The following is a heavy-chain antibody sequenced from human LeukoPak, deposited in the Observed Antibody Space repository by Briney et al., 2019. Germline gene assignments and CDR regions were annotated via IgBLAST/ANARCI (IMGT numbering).Heavy chain of an antibody. CDR1: GFTFSSYA. CDR2: ISYDGSNK. D-gene: IGHD1-1*01. CDR3: ARDGPQLELYYFDY. V-gene: IGHV3-30-3*01. J-gene: IGHJ4*02. Sequence: GGSLRLSCAASGFTFSSYAMSWVRQAPGKGLEWVAVISYDGSNKYYADSVKGRFTISRDNSKNTLYLQMNSLRAEDTAVYYCARDGPQLELYYFDYWGQGTLVTVSS.